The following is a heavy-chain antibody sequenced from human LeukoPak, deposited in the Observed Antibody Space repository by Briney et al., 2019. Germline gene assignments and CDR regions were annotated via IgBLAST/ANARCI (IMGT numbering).Heavy chain of an antibody. D-gene: IGHD5-24*01. V-gene: IGHV4-31*03. Sequence: SETLSLTCPVSGGSISSGVYYWSWIRQHPGKGLEWIGYIYYSGRTYYNSSLKSRVSISVDTSENQFCLKLSSVTAADTAVYYCARGIRWLQLSYFDYWGQGTLVTVSS. CDR2: IYYSGRT. CDR3: ARGIRWLQLSYFDY. CDR1: GGSISSGVYY. J-gene: IGHJ4*02.